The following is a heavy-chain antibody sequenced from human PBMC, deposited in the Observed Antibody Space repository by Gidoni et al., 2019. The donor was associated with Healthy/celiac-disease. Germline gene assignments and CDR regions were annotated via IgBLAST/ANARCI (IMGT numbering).Heavy chain of an antibody. Sequence: QVQLVESGGGVVQPGRSLRLSCAASGFTFSSYGMHWVRQAPGKGLEWVAVIWYDGSNKYYADSVKGRFTISRDNSKNTLYLQMNSLRAEDTAVYYCARDGDNGWGIVGATVDYWGQGTLVTVSS. V-gene: IGHV3-33*01. CDR2: IWYDGSNK. CDR3: ARDGDNGWGIVGATVDY. D-gene: IGHD1-26*01. J-gene: IGHJ4*02. CDR1: GFTFSSYG.